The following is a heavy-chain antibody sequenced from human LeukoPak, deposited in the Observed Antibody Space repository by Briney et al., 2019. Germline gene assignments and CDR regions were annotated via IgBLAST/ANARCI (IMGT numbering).Heavy chain of an antibody. D-gene: IGHD3-10*01. V-gene: IGHV1-8*01. Sequence: ASVKVSCKASGYSFTSYDINWVRQATGQGPEWIGWMHPSSGNTGYAQRFQGRVTMTRDTSTSTAYLELSSLTSDDTAVYYCAAHTYYYSSGSFGHWGQGTLVTVSS. CDR3: AAHTYYYSSGSFGH. J-gene: IGHJ4*02. CDR2: MHPSSGNT. CDR1: GYSFTSYD.